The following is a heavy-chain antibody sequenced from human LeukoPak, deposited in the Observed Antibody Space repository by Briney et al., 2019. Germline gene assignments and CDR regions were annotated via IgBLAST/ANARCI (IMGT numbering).Heavy chain of an antibody. J-gene: IGHJ3*02. CDR1: GGSISSGSYY. V-gene: IGHV4-61*02. D-gene: IGHD6-19*01. CDR2: IYTSGST. CDR3: ARGGSGWSDGAFDI. Sequence: PSETLSLTCTVSGGSISSGSYYWSWIRQPAGKGLEWIGRIYTSGSTNYNPSLKSRVTISVDTSKNQFSLKLSSVTAADTAVYYCARGGSGWSDGAFDIWGQGTMVTVSS.